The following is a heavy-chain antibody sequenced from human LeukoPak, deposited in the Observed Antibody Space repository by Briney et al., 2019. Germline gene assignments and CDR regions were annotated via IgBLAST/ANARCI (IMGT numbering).Heavy chain of an antibody. CDR3: ATGKDGYKLGNY. V-gene: IGHV3-66*02. Sequence: GGSLRLSCAASGFTVSSNIMNWVRQAPGKGPEWVSTIYIGGGTYYTNSVKGRFAISRDISENTVYLQMSSLRAEDTAIYYCATGKDGYKLGNYWGQGTLVTVSS. D-gene: IGHD5-24*01. CDR1: GFTVSSNI. J-gene: IGHJ4*02. CDR2: IYIGGGT.